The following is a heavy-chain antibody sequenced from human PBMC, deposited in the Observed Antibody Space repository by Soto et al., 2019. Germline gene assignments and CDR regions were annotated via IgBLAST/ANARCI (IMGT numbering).Heavy chain of an antibody. Sequence: QVQLQESGPGLVKPSQTLSLTCTVSGGSISSGDYYWSWIRQPPGKGLEWIGYIYYSGSTYYNPSLKSRVTISVDTSKNQCSLKLSSVTAADTAVYYCARVGSPPYYDFWSGYYITASDIWGQGTMVTVSS. D-gene: IGHD3-3*01. CDR2: IYYSGST. CDR3: ARVGSPPYYDFWSGYYITASDI. CDR1: GGSISSGDYY. V-gene: IGHV4-30-4*01. J-gene: IGHJ3*02.